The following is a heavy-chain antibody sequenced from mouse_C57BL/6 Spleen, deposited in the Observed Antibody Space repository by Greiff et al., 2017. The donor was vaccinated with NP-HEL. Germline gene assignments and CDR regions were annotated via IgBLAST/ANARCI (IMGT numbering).Heavy chain of an antibody. Sequence: VQLQQSGAELVRPGSSVKLSCKASGYTFTSYWMHWVKQRPIQGLEWIGNIDPSDSETHYNQKFKDKATLTVDKSSSTAYMQLSSLTSEDSAVYYCARGRGNPYYYAMDYWGQETSVTVSS. CDR1: GYTFTSYW. CDR3: ARGRGNPYYYAMDY. D-gene: IGHD2-1*01. CDR2: IDPSDSET. V-gene: IGHV1-52*01. J-gene: IGHJ4*01.